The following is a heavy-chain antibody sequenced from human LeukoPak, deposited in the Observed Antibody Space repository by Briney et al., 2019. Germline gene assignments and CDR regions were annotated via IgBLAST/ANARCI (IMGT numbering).Heavy chain of an antibody. CDR2: IYSDVST. CDR1: GITVSSNY. Sequence: GGSLRLSCAASGITVSSNYMSWVRQAPGKGLEWVSLIYSDVSTYYADSVKGRFTISRDNSKNTVYLQMSSLRVEDTAVYYCFNYAYWGQGTLVTVSS. J-gene: IGHJ4*02. CDR3: FNYAY. V-gene: IGHV3-66*01. D-gene: IGHD3-16*01.